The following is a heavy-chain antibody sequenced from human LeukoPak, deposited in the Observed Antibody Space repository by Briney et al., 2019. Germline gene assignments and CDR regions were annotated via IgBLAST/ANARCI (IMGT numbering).Heavy chain of an antibody. Sequence: GGSLKLSCTASGFTLSSYWMSWVRQAPGKGLEWVANIKEDGREIYYVDSVKGRFTISRDNAKNSLYLQMNGLRAEDTAIYYCARDWNSYGKVFDYWGQGTLVTVSS. J-gene: IGHJ4*02. CDR3: ARDWNSYGKVFDY. CDR2: IKEDGREI. CDR1: GFTLSSYW. D-gene: IGHD5-18*01. V-gene: IGHV3-7*01.